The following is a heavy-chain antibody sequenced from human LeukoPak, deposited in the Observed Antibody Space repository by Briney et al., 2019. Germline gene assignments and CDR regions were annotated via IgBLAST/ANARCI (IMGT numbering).Heavy chain of an antibody. J-gene: IGHJ3*02. V-gene: IGHV3-74*01. CDR2: ITTDGRST. D-gene: IGHD4-17*01. CDR3: ARDLIIYGDYGDAFDI. CDR1: GVTFSSYW. Sequence: GESLRLSCEASGVTFSSYWMHWVRQAPGKGLVWVSRITTDGRSTSYAASVKDGLTISRDNAKNSLYLQMNSLRAEDTAVYYCARDLIIYGDYGDAFDIWGQGTMVTVSS.